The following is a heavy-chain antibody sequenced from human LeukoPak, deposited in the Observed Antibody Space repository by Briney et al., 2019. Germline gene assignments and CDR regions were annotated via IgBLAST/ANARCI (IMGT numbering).Heavy chain of an antibody. J-gene: IGHJ6*03. Sequence: QTGGSLRLSCAASGFTFTNYAMNWVRQAPGKGLEWVSTISGGGGTAYYPDSVKGRFTISRDNSRNTLYLQMNSLRAEDTAVYFCARYCSGGNCYSRYMDVWGKGTTVTVSS. CDR3: ARYCSGGNCYSRYMDV. CDR1: GFTFTNYA. V-gene: IGHV3-23*01. CDR2: ISGGGGTA. D-gene: IGHD2-15*01.